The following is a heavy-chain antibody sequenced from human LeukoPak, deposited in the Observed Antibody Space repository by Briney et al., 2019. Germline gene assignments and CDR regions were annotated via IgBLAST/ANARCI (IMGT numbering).Heavy chain of an antibody. J-gene: IGHJ5*02. V-gene: IGHV4-34*01. CDR1: GGSFIGYS. CDR3: ARGQDGGNQIWFDP. D-gene: IGHD4-23*01. Sequence: SEILSLTCAVYGGSFIGYSWSWIRQPPGKGLEWIGEINHSGSTNYTPSLKSRVTISVDTSKNQSSLKLSSVTAADTAVYYCARGQDGGNQIWFDPWGQGTLVTVSS. CDR2: INHSGST.